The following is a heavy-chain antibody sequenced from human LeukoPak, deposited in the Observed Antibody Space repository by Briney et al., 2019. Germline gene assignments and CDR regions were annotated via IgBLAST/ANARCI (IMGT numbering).Heavy chain of an antibody. V-gene: IGHV4-39*01. D-gene: IGHD7-27*01. J-gene: IGHJ6*03. CDR2: IYYSGST. CDR1: GGSISSSSYY. Sequence: SETLSLTCTVSGGSISSSSYYWGWIRQPPGKGLEWIGSIYYSGSTYYNPSLKSRVTISVDTSKNQFSLKLSSVTAADTAVYYCAMPLGIEGDYMDVWGKGTTVTVSS. CDR3: AMPLGIEGDYMDV.